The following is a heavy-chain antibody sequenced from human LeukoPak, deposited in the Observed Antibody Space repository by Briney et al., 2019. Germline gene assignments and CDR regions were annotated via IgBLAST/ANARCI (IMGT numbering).Heavy chain of an antibody. V-gene: IGHV4-59*01. J-gene: IGHJ5*02. CDR1: GGSISSYY. CDR3: ARGRDYYDSSGYLEYNWFDP. Sequence: SETLSLTCTVSGGSISSYYWSWIRQPPGKGLEWIGYIYYSGSTNYDPSLKGRVTISVDTSKNQFSLKLSSVTAADTAVYYCARGRDYYDSSGYLEYNWFDPWGQGTLVTVSS. CDR2: IYYSGST. D-gene: IGHD3-22*01.